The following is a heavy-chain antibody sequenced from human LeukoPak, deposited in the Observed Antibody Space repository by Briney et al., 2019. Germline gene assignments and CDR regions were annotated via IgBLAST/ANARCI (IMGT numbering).Heavy chain of an antibody. V-gene: IGHV3-7*01. CDR3: ARDRGHSGYDLYDY. J-gene: IGHJ4*02. Sequence: PGGSLRLSCAASGFTFSNYWMGWVRQAPGKGRGWVANIKEDGNEMYNVDSVKGPFTISRDTAKDSLYLETNSLRAEETAVYYWARDRGHSGYDLYDYWGQGTLVTVSS. D-gene: IGHD5-12*01. CDR1: GFTFSNYW. CDR2: IKEDGNEM.